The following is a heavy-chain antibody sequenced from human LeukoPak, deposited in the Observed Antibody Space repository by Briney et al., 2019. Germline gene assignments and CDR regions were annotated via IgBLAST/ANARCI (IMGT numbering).Heavy chain of an antibody. D-gene: IGHD3-22*01. CDR2: ISSSSSYI. Sequence: PGGSLRLSCAASGFTFSSYSMNWVRQAPGKGLEWVSSISSSSSYIYYADSVKGRFTISRDNAKNSLYLQMNSLRAEDTAVYYCANGPRSSDSSGYYHHYFDYWGQGTLVTVSS. V-gene: IGHV3-21*04. CDR1: GFTFSSYS. CDR3: ANGPRSSDSSGYYHHYFDY. J-gene: IGHJ4*02.